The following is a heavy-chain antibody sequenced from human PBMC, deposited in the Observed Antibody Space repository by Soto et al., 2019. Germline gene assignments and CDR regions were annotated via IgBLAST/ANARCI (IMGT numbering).Heavy chain of an antibody. D-gene: IGHD5-18*01. Sequence: ASVKVSCKAPGYTLTSYYMHWVRQAPGQGLEWMGIINPSGGGTNYAQKFQGRVTMTRDTSTSTVYMELSSLRSEDTAVYYCARGLNGYLHYFDYWGQGTPVTVSS. V-gene: IGHV1-46*01. CDR2: INPSGGGT. CDR3: ARGLNGYLHYFDY. J-gene: IGHJ4*02. CDR1: GYTLTSYY.